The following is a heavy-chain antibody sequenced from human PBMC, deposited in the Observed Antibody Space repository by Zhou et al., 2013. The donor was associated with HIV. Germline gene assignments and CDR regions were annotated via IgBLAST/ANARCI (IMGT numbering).Heavy chain of an antibody. J-gene: IGHJ4*02. Sequence: QVQLQQWGAGLLKPSETLSLTCAVYGGSFNTYYWSWIRQPPGKGLEWIGEINHSGSTNYNPSLKGRVTISVDTSKNQFSLYLNSVTAADTAVYYCARGGPGWPTDYWGQGTPGHRSPQ. CDR3: ARGGPGWPTDY. V-gene: IGHV4-34*01. CDR1: GGSFNTYY. CDR2: INHSGST.